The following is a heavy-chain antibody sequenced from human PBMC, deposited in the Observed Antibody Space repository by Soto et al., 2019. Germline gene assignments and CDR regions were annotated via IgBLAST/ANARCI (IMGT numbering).Heavy chain of an antibody. V-gene: IGHV3-23*01. D-gene: IGHD3-3*01. CDR1: GFTFSSYA. CDR2: ISGSGGST. CDR3: AKQIRFLEWLFDY. J-gene: IGHJ4*02. Sequence: EVQLLESGGGLVQPGGSLRLSCAASGFTFSSYAMSWVRQAPGKGQEWVSAISGSGGSTYYADSVKGRFTISRDNSKNTLYLQMNSLRAEDTAVYYCAKQIRFLEWLFDYWGQGTLVTVSS.